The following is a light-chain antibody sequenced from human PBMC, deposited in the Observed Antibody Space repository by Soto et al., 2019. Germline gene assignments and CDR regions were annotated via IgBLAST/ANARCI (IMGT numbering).Light chain of an antibody. Sequence: VLTQSPCTVSLSPGERATLSCRASQSVSSSYLAWYQQKPGQAPRLLIYGASSRATGIPDRFSGSGSGTDFTLTISRLEPEDFAVYYCQQYGSSRTFGQGTKVDIK. J-gene: IGKJ1*01. CDR3: QQYGSSRT. CDR2: GAS. CDR1: QSVSSSY. V-gene: IGKV3-20*01.